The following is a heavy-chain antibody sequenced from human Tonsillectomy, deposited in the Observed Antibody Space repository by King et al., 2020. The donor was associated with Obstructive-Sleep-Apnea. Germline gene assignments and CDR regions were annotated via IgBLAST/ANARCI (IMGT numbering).Heavy chain of an antibody. CDR1: GGSISGRY. CDR3: ARVWSPGWGFVY. J-gene: IGHJ4*02. D-gene: IGHD3-3*01. V-gene: IGHV4-4*07. CDR2: IYASGST. Sequence: QVQLQESGPGLVKPSETLSLTCTVSGGSISGRYWSWIRQAAGEGLEWVGRIYASGSTDYNPSLKSRVTMSVDTSENQFSLKLTSMTAADTAVYYCARVWSPGWGFVYWGQGTLVIVSS.